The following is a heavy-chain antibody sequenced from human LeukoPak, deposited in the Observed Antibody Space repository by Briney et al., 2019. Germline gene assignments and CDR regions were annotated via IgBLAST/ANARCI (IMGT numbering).Heavy chain of an antibody. D-gene: IGHD1-7*01. CDR1: GGSISSYY. J-gene: IGHJ5*02. V-gene: IGHV4-59*01. CDR3: ARSSGIWRNYGWFDP. CDR2: IYYSGST. Sequence: SETLSLTCTVSGGSISSYYWSWIRQPPGKGLEWIGYIYYSGSTNYNPSLKSRVTISVDTSKNQFSLKLSSVTAADTAVYYCARSSGIWRNYGWFDPWGQGTLVTVSS.